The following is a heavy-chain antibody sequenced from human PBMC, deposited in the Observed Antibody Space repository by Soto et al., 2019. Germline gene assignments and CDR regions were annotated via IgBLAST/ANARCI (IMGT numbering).Heavy chain of an antibody. V-gene: IGHV5-10-1*01. D-gene: IGHD2-2*01. CDR1: GYGFTSYW. J-gene: IGHJ6*02. CDR2: IDPSDSYT. CDR3: ARHPNVLVPAAKGMDV. Sequence: GDSMKISCQGSGYGFTSYWSSLVRPLTGKGLEWMGRIDPSDSYTDYTPSFQGHVTISADKSISTAYLQWSSLKASDTAMYYGARHPNVLVPAAKGMDVWGQGTTDSVA.